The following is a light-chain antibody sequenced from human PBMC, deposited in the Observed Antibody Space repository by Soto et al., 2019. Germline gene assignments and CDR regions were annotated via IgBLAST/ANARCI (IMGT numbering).Light chain of an antibody. CDR1: SSDVGGYNY. Sequence: QSVLTQPASVSGSPGQSITISCTGTSSDVGGYNYVSWYQQHPGKAPKLMIYDVSNRPSGVSNRFSGSKSGNTASLTISGLQAEDDADYFSISYTSSSFYVFGTGTQLTVL. CDR2: DVS. V-gene: IGLV2-14*01. J-gene: IGLJ1*01. CDR3: ISYTSSSFYV.